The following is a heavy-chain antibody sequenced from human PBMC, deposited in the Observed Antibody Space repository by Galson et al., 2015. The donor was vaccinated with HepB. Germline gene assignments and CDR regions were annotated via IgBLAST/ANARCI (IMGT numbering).Heavy chain of an antibody. J-gene: IGHJ4*02. Sequence: SLRLSCAASGFTLSNYGMHWVRQAPGKGLEWVAVISHDGNTKLYADSVKGRFTISRDTSKNTLFLQMNSLRAEDTAVYYCAKEGSPIAAAELDYWGQGTLVTVYS. CDR1: GFTLSNYG. CDR2: ISHDGNTK. V-gene: IGHV3-30*18. D-gene: IGHD6-13*01. CDR3: AKEGSPIAAAELDY.